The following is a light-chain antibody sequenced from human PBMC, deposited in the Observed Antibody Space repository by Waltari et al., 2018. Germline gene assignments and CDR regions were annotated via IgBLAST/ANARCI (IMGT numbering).Light chain of an antibody. V-gene: IGLV2-14*03. J-gene: IGLJ1*01. Sequence: QSALTQPASVSGSPGQPITISCTGTSSDVGAYDYVSWYQQHPGKAPQLMIYDVSNRPSGISNRFSGSKSGNTASLSISGLQTEDEAEYYCSAYTTSVTLVFGTGTKVTVL. CDR3: SAYTTSVTLV. CDR1: SSDVGAYDY. CDR2: DVS.